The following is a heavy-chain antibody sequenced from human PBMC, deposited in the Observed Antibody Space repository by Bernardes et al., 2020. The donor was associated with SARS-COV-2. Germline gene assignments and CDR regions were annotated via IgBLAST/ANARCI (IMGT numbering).Heavy chain of an antibody. CDR3: ARDYYDTSDYYYIYFHS. J-gene: IGHJ4*02. CDR1: GLTFSGYT. Sequence: GGSLRLSCVASGLTFSGYTMNWVRQAPGKGLEWVSSISSDSNNIHYADSVKGRFTISRDNAKNSLYLQINSLLAEDTAVYYCARDYYDTSDYYYIYFHSWGQRPQGTACS. V-gene: IGHV3-21*01. CDR2: ISSDSNNI. D-gene: IGHD3-22*01.